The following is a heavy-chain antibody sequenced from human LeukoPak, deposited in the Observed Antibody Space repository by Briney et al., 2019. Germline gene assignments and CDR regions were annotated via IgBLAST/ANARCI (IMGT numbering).Heavy chain of an antibody. V-gene: IGHV4-4*02. CDR1: GGSISNGNW. Sequence: SGTLSLTCDVSGGSISNGNWWSWVRQPPGKGLEWIGEIYHTGRTNYNPPLKSRVSISVDKSKNQLSLNLNSVTAADTAVYYCVRCGSYCLDYWGQGTLVTVSS. D-gene: IGHD1-26*01. CDR3: VRCGSYCLDY. J-gene: IGHJ4*02. CDR2: IYHTGRT.